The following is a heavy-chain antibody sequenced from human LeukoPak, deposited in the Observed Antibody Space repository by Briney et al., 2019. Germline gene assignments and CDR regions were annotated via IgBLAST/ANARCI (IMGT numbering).Heavy chain of an antibody. J-gene: IGHJ4*02. D-gene: IGHD4-17*01. CDR2: ISYDGSNK. CDR3: AREVTTVPDY. Sequence: PGRSLRLSCAASGYTFSGYAMHWVRQAPGKGLEWVAVISYDGSNKYYADSVKGRFTISRDNSKNTLYLQMNSLRAEDTAVYYCAREVTTVPDYWGQGTLVTVSS. V-gene: IGHV3-30-3*01. CDR1: GYTFSGYA.